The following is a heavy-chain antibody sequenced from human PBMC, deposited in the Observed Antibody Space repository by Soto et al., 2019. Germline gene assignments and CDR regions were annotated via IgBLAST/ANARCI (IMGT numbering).Heavy chain of an antibody. V-gene: IGHV1-3*05. Sequence: QVQLVQSGAEEKKPGASVKVSCKASGYTFTSYAMHWVRQAPGQRLEWMGWINAGNGNTKYSQKFQGRVTITRDTSASTTYMELSSLRSEDTAVYYCARASGWYVSDYWGQGTLVTVSS. CDR2: INAGNGNT. D-gene: IGHD6-19*01. CDR3: ARASGWYVSDY. CDR1: GYTFTSYA. J-gene: IGHJ4*02.